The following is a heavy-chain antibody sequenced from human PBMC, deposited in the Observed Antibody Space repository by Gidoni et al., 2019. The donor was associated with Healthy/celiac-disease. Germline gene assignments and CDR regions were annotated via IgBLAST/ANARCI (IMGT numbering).Heavy chain of an antibody. CDR1: GGSVSSGSYY. CDR3: ARDSYSGLDY. V-gene: IGHV4-61*01. Sequence: QVQLQESRPRLLTPSETLSLTCTASGGSVSSGSYYWRWIRQPPGKGLEWIGYIYYSRSTNYNPSPKSRVTISVDTSKNQFALKLSSVTAADTAVYYCARDSYSGLDYWGQGTLVTVSS. D-gene: IGHD1-26*01. J-gene: IGHJ4*02. CDR2: IYYSRST.